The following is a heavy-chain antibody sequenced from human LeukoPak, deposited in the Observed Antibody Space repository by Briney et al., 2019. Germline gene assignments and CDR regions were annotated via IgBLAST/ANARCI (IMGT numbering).Heavy chain of an antibody. CDR1: GFTFSSYS. CDR3: ARWWGGNDY. J-gene: IGHJ4*02. CDR2: ISSNSSYI. Sequence: GGSLRLSCAASGFTFSSYSMNWVRQAPGKGLEWVSSISSNSSYIYYAGSVKGRFTISRGNAKNSLYLQMNSLRAEDTAVYYCARWWGGNDYWGQGTLVTVSS. V-gene: IGHV3-21*01. D-gene: IGHD2-15*01.